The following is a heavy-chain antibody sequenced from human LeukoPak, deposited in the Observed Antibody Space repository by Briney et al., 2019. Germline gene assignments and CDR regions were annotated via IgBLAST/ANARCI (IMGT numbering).Heavy chain of an antibody. CDR2: INHSGST. D-gene: IGHD2-21*01. CDR1: GGSFSGYY. Sequence: SETLSLTCTVSGGSFSGYYWSWIRQPPGKGLEWIGEINHSGSTNYNPSLKSRVTISVDTSKNQFSLKLSSVTAADTAVYYCARDPYCGGDCYQSYYMDVWGKGTTVTVFS. J-gene: IGHJ6*03. V-gene: IGHV4-34*01. CDR3: ARDPYCGGDCYQSYYMDV.